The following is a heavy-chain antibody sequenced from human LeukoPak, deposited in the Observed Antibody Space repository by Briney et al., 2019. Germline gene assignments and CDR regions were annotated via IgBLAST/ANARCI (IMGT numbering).Heavy chain of an antibody. J-gene: IGHJ4*02. D-gene: IGHD2-2*01. CDR1: GFTFSSYA. Sequence: GGSLRLSCAAVGFTFSSYAMSWVRQAPGKGREWVSAISGIGGSTYYADSVKGRFTISTDNPKNTPYLQIDSLRAEDPPVYYRAKDPRQRQISYYFDYWGQGTLVSVSS. V-gene: IGHV3-23*01. CDR2: ISGIGGST. CDR3: AKDPRQRQISYYFDY.